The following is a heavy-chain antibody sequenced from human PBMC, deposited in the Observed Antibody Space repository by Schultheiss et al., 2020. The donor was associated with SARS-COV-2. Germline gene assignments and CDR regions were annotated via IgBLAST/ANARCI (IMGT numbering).Heavy chain of an antibody. D-gene: IGHD1-26*01. CDR3: ARDPPQLPVEYFHH. CDR2: ISGSGGGT. CDR1: GFTFSSYG. Sequence: GGSLRLSCAASGFTFSSYGMHWVRQAPGKGLEWVSGISGSGGGTFYADSVKGRFTISRDNSENTLYLQMNSLRAEDTAVYYCARDPPQLPVEYFHHWGQGTLVTVSS. V-gene: IGHV3-23*01. J-gene: IGHJ1*01.